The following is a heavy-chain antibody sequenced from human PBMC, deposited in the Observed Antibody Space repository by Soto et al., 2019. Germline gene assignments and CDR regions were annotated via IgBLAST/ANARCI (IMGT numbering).Heavy chain of an antibody. CDR1: GDSISSGAYY. CDR2: IYYSGST. D-gene: IGHD4-17*01. J-gene: IGHJ4*02. Sequence: KTSETLSLTCAVSGDSISSGAYYWSWIRQPPGKGLECLGYIYYSGSTYYNPSLKSRVTISVDTSKNQFSLKLSSVTAADTAVYYCARDRMGGDYKGFDYWGQGTLVTVSS. CDR3: ARDRMGGDYKGFDY. V-gene: IGHV4-30-4*01.